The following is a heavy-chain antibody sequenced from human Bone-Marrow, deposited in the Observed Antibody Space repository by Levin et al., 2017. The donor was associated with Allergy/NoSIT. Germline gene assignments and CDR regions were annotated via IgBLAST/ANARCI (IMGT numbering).Heavy chain of an antibody. CDR1: GGTFTNYA. Sequence: KISCKASGGTFTNYAINWVRQAPGQGLEWMGGIIPMFGTAFYAEKFQGRVTIIADESTTTSHLELSSLRSEATAIYYCGRLGYCSGGSCFWPKDYGDSDGTWGQGTRFIVSS. CDR3: GRLGYCSGGSCFWPKDYGDSDGT. D-gene: IGHD2-15*01. V-gene: IGHV1-69*01. J-gene: IGHJ5*02. CDR2: IIPMFGTA.